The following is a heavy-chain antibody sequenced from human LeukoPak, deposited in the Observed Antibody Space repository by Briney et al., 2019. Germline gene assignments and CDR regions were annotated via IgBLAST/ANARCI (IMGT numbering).Heavy chain of an antibody. V-gene: IGHV1-24*01. CDR1: GYTLTELS. CDR2: FDPEDGEK. Sequence: ASVKVSLKLSGYTLTELSMHWVRQAPGNALEWMGGFDPEDGEKIYAKKLQRRDTLTQDKSTDTAYMELSSLRSEDTAVYYCATSSPYDFLSGYGEGWGQGTLVTVSS. CDR3: ATSSPYDFLSGYGEG. J-gene: IGHJ4*02. D-gene: IGHD3-3*01.